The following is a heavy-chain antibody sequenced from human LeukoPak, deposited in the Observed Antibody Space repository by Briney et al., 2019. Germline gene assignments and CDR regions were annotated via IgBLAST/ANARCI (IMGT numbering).Heavy chain of an antibody. CDR2: ISSSSSYI. J-gene: IGHJ4*02. V-gene: IGHV3-21*01. Sequence: GGSLRLSCAASGFTFSSYSMNWVRQAPGKGLEWVSSISSSSSYIYYADSVKGRFTISRDNAKNSLYLQMNSLRAEDTAVYYCARDPRGSYSSYPYFDYWGQGTLVTVSS. CDR1: GFTFSSYS. D-gene: IGHD1-26*01. CDR3: ARDPRGSYSSYPYFDY.